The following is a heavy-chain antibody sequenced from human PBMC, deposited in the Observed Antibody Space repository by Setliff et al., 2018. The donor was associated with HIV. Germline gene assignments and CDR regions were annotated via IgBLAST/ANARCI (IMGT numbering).Heavy chain of an antibody. CDR1: GFTFSSYA. D-gene: IGHD5-18*01. CDR3: AKGFRPVDTALVSGPTY. Sequence: GGPLRLSCAASGFTFSSYAMSWVRQTPEKGLEWVSIITSGGSTYYADSAKGRFIISRDNSQNTLYLQMNSLRADDTAIYYCAKGFRPVDTALVSGPTYWGQGIRVTVSS. V-gene: IGHV3-23*01. CDR2: ITSGGST. J-gene: IGHJ4*02.